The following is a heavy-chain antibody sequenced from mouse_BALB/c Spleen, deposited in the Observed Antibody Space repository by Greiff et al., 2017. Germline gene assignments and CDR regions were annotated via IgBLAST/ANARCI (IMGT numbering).Heavy chain of an antibody. CDR2: INPSNGGT. CDR3: TRGDYVNYFYY. D-gene: IGHD1-1*02. Sequence: QVQLQQPGAELVKPGASVKLSCKASGYTFTSYYMYWVKQRPGQGLEWIGGINPSNGGTNFNEKFKSKATLTVDKSSSTAYMQLSSLTSEDSAVYYCTRGDYVNYFYYWGQGTTLTVSS. J-gene: IGHJ2*01. V-gene: IGHV1S16*01. CDR1: GYTFTSYY.